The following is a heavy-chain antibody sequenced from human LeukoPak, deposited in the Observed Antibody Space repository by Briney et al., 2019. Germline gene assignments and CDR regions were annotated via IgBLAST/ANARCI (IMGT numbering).Heavy chain of an antibody. CDR2: ISPDGSTT. J-gene: IGHJ4*02. D-gene: IGHD3-3*01. V-gene: IGHV3-74*01. CDR3: TRDFDFSSAI. CDR1: GFTFDDYA. Sequence: GGSLRLSCAASGFTFDDYAMHWVRQAPGKGLVWVSRISPDGSTTGHADSVKGRFTTSRDNAKNTLFLQMNSLRAEDTAVYYCTRDFDFSSAIWGQGTLVTVSS.